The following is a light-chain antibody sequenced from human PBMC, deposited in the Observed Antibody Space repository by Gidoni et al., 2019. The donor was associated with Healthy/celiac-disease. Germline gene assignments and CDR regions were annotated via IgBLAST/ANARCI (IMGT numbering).Light chain of an antibody. CDR3: LQDYNYPWT. CDR1: QGIRND. J-gene: IGKJ1*01. CDR2: AAS. Sequence: AIQMTQSPSSLSASVGDRITITCRASQGIRNDLGLYQQKPGNAPKLLIYAASSLQRGVPSRFSGSGSGTDFTLTISSLQPEDFATYYCLQDYNYPWTFGQGTKVEIK. V-gene: IGKV1-6*01.